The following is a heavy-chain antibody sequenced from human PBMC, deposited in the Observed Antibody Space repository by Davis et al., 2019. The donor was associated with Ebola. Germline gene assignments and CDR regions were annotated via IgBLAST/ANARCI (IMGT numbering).Heavy chain of an antibody. V-gene: IGHV3-21*01. CDR3: ARGGIGATEDYFDY. Sequence: PGGSLRLSCAAFGFTFSSYSMNWVRQAPGKGLEWVSSISSSSSYIYYADSVKGRFTISRDNAKNSLYLQMNSLRAEDTAVYYCARGGIGATEDYFDYWGQGTLVTVSS. CDR1: GFTFSSYS. J-gene: IGHJ4*02. CDR2: ISSSSSYI. D-gene: IGHD1-26*01.